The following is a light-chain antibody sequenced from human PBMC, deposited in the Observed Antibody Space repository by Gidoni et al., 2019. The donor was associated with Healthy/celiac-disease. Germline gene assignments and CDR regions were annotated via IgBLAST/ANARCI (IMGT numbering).Light chain of an antibody. CDR2: GNS. CDR3: QSYDSSLSAFYV. Sequence: QAVRTQPPSVSGDPGQRGTISGTGSSTNIGAGYDVHWYQQLPGTAPNLLIYGNSNRPSGVPDRFSGSQSGTSASLAITGLQAEDEADYYCQSYDSSLSAFYVFGTGTKVTVL. V-gene: IGLV1-40*01. J-gene: IGLJ1*01. CDR1: STNIGAGYD.